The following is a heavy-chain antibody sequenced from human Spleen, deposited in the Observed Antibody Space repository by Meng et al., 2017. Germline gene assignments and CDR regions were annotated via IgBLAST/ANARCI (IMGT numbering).Heavy chain of an antibody. D-gene: IGHD3-10*01. J-gene: IGHJ3*02. Sequence: GESLKISCKGSGYNFAGYWIAWVRQMPGKGLEWIGIIYPGDSDTTYSPSFQGQVTISADKSISTAYLQWSSLKASDTAMYYCARRIGGDAFDIWGQGTMVTVSS. V-gene: IGHV5-51*01. CDR3: ARRIGGDAFDI. CDR1: GYNFAGYW. CDR2: IYPGDSDT.